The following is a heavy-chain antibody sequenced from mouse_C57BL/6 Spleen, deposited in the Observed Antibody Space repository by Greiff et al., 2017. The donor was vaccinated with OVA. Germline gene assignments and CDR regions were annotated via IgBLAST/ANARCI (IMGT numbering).Heavy chain of an antibody. CDR2: IYPGDGDN. D-gene: IGHD4-1*01. CDR3: ARAETGSDYFDY. J-gene: IGHJ2*01. V-gene: IGHV1-82*01. CDR1: GYAFSSSW. Sequence: QVTLKESGPELVKPGASVKISCKASGYAFSSSWMNWVKQRPGKGLEWIGRIYPGDGDNNYNGKVKGKATLTADKSSSTAYMQLSSLTSEDSAVYFCARAETGSDYFDYWGQGTTLTVSS.